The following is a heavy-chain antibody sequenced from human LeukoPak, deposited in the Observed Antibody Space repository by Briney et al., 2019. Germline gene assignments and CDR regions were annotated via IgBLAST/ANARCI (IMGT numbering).Heavy chain of an antibody. CDR3: ARGRAYYYDSSGHAFDI. D-gene: IGHD3-22*01. CDR1: GGSISSYY. J-gene: IGHJ3*02. V-gene: IGHV4-4*07. Sequence: SETLSLTCTVSGGSISSYYWSWIRQPAGKVLEWIGRIYTSVSTNYNPSLKSRVTMSVDPSKNQFSLKLSSVPAADTAVYYCARGRAYYYDSSGHAFDIWGQGTMVTVSS. CDR2: IYTSVST.